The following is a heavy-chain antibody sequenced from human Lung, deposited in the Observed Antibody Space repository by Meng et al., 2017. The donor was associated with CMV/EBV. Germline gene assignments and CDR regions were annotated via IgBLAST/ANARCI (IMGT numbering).Heavy chain of an antibody. J-gene: IGHJ6*02. CDR2: FDPEDGEA. V-gene: IGHV1-24*01. Sequence: ASXXVSXKVSGYTLSELSMHWVRQAPGKGLEWMGGFDPEDGEAIYAQKFQGRVTMTEDTSTDTAYMELSSLRSDATAVYYCAKVPRFYSYYGLDVWGQGTXVTVSS. D-gene: IGHD3-10*01. CDR3: AKVPRFYSYYGLDV. CDR1: GYTLSELS.